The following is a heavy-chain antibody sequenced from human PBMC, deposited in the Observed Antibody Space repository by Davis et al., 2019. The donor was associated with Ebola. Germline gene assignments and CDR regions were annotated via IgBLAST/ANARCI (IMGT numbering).Heavy chain of an antibody. CDR2: ISWNSGSI. Sequence: PGGSLRLSCAASGFTFDAYAMHWVRQAPGKGLEWVSGISWNSGSIGYADSVKGRFTISRDNSKNTLYLQMNSLRAEDTAVYYCAKDNVAEGSMDVWGQGTTVTVSS. J-gene: IGHJ6*02. CDR3: AKDNVAEGSMDV. CDR1: GFTFDAYA. V-gene: IGHV3-9*01. D-gene: IGHD2-21*01.